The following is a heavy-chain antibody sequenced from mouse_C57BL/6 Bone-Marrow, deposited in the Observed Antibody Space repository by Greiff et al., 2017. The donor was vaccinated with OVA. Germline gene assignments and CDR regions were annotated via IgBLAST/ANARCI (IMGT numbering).Heavy chain of an antibody. CDR2: IDPSDSET. D-gene: IGHD1-1*01. Sequence: QVQLKQSGAELVRPGSSVKLSCKASGYTFTGYWMHWVKQRPIQGLEWIGNIDPSDSETHYNQKFKDKAILTVDKSSSTAYMQLSSLTSEDSAVYYCAKATTVVDWYFDVWGTGTTVTVSS. V-gene: IGHV1-52*01. CDR3: AKATTVVDWYFDV. J-gene: IGHJ1*03. CDR1: GYTFTGYW.